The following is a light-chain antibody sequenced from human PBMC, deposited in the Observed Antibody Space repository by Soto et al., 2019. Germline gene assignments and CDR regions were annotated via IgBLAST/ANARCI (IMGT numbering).Light chain of an antibody. V-gene: IGKV1-5*01. CDR2: DAS. Sequence: DIQMTQSPSTLSASVGDRVSITCRASQSIGNWLAWYQQKPGKAPKLLIYDASSLESGVPSRFSGSGSGTEFTLTISSLQPDDFATYYCQQYNSYAMYTFGQGTKLEIK. CDR1: QSIGNW. CDR3: QQYNSYAMYT. J-gene: IGKJ2*01.